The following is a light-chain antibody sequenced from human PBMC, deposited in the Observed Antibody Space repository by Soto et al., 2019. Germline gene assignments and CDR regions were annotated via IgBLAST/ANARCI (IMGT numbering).Light chain of an antibody. Sequence: DIHMTQSPSSLSASLGDRVTITCRARQGISNYLAWYQQKPGKVPKLLIYAASTVQSGVPSRFSGTGSGTDFTLTISSLQPEDVATYYCQKYNSAALTFGGGTKVEIK. V-gene: IGKV1-27*01. CDR2: AAS. CDR3: QKYNSAALT. CDR1: QGISNY. J-gene: IGKJ4*01.